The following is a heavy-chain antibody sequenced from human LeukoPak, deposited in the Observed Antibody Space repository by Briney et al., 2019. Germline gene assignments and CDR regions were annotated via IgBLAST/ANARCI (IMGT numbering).Heavy chain of an antibody. V-gene: IGHV3-74*01. CDR3: ARAYGSGSYLAFDI. CDR1: GFTFSSYW. J-gene: IGHJ3*02. Sequence: GGSLRLSCAASGFTFSSYWMHWVRQAPGKGLVWVSRINTDGSSTSYADSVKGRFTISRDNAKNTLYLQMNSLRAEDTAVYYCARAYGSGSYLAFDIWGQGTMVTVSS. CDR2: INTDGSST. D-gene: IGHD3-10*01.